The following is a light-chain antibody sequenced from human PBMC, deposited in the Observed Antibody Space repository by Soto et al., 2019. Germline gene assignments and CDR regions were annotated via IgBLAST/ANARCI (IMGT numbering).Light chain of an antibody. J-gene: IGKJ1*01. V-gene: IGKV3-20*01. CDR3: QQYALTPWT. CDR1: QSVSSTS. Sequence: EIVLTQSPGTLSLSPGERATLSCRASQSVSSTSLAWYQQKPGQAPRLLIYGASSRATGIPARFSGGGSGRDFSLTISRLEPEDFAVYYCQQYALTPWTFGLGTKVDIK. CDR2: GAS.